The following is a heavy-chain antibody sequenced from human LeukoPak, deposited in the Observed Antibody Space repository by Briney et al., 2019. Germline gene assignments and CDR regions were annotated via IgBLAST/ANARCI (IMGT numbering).Heavy chain of an antibody. CDR3: ATTTLAGHYGSARNPFDY. J-gene: IGHJ4*02. D-gene: IGHD3-10*01. Sequence: SETLSLTCTVSGGSISSYYWSWIRQPPGKGLEWIGYIYYSGSTNYNPSLKSRVTISVDTSKNQFSLKLSSVTAADTAVYYCATTTLAGHYGSARNPFDYWGQGTLVTVSS. CDR2: IYYSGST. CDR1: GGSISSYY. V-gene: IGHV4-59*08.